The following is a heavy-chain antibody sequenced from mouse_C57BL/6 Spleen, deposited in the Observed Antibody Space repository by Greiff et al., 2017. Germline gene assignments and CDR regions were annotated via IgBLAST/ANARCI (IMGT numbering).Heavy chain of an antibody. D-gene: IGHD2-5*01. Sequence: VKLQQSGAELVKPGASVKLSCKASGYTFTSYWMHWVKQRPGQGLEWIGMIHPNSGSTNYNEKFKSKATLTVDKSSSTAYMQLSSLTSEDSAVYYCARSGSNYLYFDYWGQGTTLTVSS. CDR3: ARSGSNYLYFDY. CDR1: GYTFTSYW. CDR2: IHPNSGST. V-gene: IGHV1-64*01. J-gene: IGHJ2*01.